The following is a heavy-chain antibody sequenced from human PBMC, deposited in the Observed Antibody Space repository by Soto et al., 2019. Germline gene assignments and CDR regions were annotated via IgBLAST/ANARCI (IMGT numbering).Heavy chain of an antibody. V-gene: IGHV1-8*01. CDR2: MQPSTGRT. CDR1: GYSFTSLD. J-gene: IGHJ4*02. Sequence: ASVKVSCKASGYSFTSLDINWVRRTAGQGLEWMGWMQPSTGRTGYAQKFQGRVTVTRDTSINTAYMELTTLTSDDTAFYYCARGVSAGVDYWGQGTLVTVSS. CDR3: ARGVSAGVDY. D-gene: IGHD1-26*01.